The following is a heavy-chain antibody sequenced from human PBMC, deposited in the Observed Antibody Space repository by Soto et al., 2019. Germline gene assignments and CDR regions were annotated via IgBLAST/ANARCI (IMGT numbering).Heavy chain of an antibody. D-gene: IGHD4-17*01. Sequence: VQLVESGGGVVQPGRSLRLSCAASGFTFSSYGTHWVRQAPGKGLEWVAVISYDGSNKYYADSVKGRFTISRDNSKNTLYLQMNSLRAEDTAVYYCAKDTYGDYTYFDYWGQGTLVTVSS. CDR2: ISYDGSNK. CDR1: GFTFSSYG. J-gene: IGHJ4*02. V-gene: IGHV3-30*18. CDR3: AKDTYGDYTYFDY.